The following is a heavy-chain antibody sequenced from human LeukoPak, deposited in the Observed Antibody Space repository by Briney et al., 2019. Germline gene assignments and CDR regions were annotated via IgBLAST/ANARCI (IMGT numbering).Heavy chain of an antibody. J-gene: IGHJ4*02. CDR2: INPSGGST. V-gene: IGHV1-46*01. Sequence: ASVKVSCKASGYTFTSYYMHWVRQAPGQGLEWMGIINPSGGSTNYAQKFQGRVTMTRDTSASTVYMELSSLRSEDTAVYYCARTMVRGVTPDYWGQGTLVTVSS. CDR1: GYTFTSYY. D-gene: IGHD3-10*01. CDR3: ARTMVRGVTPDY.